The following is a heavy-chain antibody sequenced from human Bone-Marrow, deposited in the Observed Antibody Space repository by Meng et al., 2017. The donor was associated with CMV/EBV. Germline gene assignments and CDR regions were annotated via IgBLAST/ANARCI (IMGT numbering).Heavy chain of an antibody. V-gene: IGHV4-39*07. CDR3: ARTYCSGPNGFDY. Sequence: SETLSLTCSVSGGSISSSSYYWGWIRQPPGKGLEWIGFIYYSGSTSYNPSLKSRVTISIDTSKNQFSLKLSSVTAADTAVYYCARTYCSGPNGFDYWGQGTLVTVSS. J-gene: IGHJ4*02. D-gene: IGHD6-19*01. CDR2: IYYSGST. CDR1: GGSISSSSYY.